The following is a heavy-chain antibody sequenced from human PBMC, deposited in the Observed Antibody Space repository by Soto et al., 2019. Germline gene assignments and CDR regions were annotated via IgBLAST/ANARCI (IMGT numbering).Heavy chain of an antibody. CDR1: GFTFSTYW. CDR2: IKPDGSEK. V-gene: IGHV3-7*01. J-gene: IGHJ6*02. D-gene: IGHD6-6*01. CDR3: ARDTFSSSFLVDGLDV. Sequence: GGSLRLSCAASGFTFSTYWMSWVRQAPGKGLEWVANIKPDGSEKWYVDSVKGRFTISRDNAKNSLYLQMISLRAEDTAIYYCARDTFSSSFLVDGLDVWGQGTTVTVSS.